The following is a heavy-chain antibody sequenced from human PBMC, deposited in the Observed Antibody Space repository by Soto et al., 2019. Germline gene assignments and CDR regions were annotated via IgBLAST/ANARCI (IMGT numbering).Heavy chain of an antibody. Sequence: EVQLVESGGGLVKPGGSVGLSCAASGFTFENVWMHWVRQAPGKGLEWVGRIKSKADGETINYAEPVKGRFSISRDDSKNTMYLQMNNLKTEDPDVYYCNAYCDFWGGHTPLWGQGTLVAVSS. CDR2: IKSKADGETI. CDR3: NAYCDFWGGHTPL. V-gene: IGHV3-15*07. CDR1: GFTFENVW. J-gene: IGHJ4*02. D-gene: IGHD3-3*01.